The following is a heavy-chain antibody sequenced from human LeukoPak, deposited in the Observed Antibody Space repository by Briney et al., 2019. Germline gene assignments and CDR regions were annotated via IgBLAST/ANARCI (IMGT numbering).Heavy chain of an antibody. CDR3: ARILQTGDIAAAGNNWFDP. D-gene: IGHD6-13*01. Sequence: SQTLSLTCAVSGGSISSGGYSWSWIRQPPGKGLGWIGYIYHSGSTYYNPSLKSRVTISVDRSKNQSSLKLSSVTAADTAVYYCARILQTGDIAAAGNNWFDPWGQGTLVTVSS. V-gene: IGHV4-30-2*01. J-gene: IGHJ5*02. CDR2: IYHSGST. CDR1: GGSISSGGYS.